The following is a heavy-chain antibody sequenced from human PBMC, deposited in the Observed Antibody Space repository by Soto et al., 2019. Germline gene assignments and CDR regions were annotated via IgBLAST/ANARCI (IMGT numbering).Heavy chain of an antibody. J-gene: IGHJ4*02. V-gene: IGHV4-59*01. CDR3: AGGDYGFDY. CDR1: GGSISSYY. Sequence: SETLSLTCTVSGGSISSYYWSWIRQPPGKGLEWIGYIYHSGGTNYNPSLKSRVTISADKSKNQFSLKLSSVTAADPAVYYCAGGDYGFDYWGQGTLVTVSS. CDR2: IYHSGGT. D-gene: IGHD4-17*01.